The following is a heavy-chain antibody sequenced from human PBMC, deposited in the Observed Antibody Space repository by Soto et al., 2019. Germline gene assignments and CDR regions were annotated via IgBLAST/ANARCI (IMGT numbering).Heavy chain of an antibody. CDR3: ARGSGWYIDYYYTMDV. CDR1: GGTCRGYD. Sequence: PSETLFLTWAVLGGTCRGYDWSWVRQTPGKGLEWIGEINHSGSANYNPSLQSRVALSIDASKSQFSLKLTSVTAADTAVYYCARGSGWYIDYYYTMDVWGQGTTVTVSS. D-gene: IGHD6-19*01. V-gene: IGHV4-34*01. J-gene: IGHJ6*02. CDR2: INHSGSA.